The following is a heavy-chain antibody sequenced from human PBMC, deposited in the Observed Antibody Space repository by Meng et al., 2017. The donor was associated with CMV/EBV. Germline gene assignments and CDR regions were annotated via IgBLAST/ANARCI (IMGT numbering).Heavy chain of an antibody. D-gene: IGHD3-10*01. CDR2: ISSSSSYI. CDR3: ARDDHVLWFGESGYYYGMDV. CDR1: GFTFSSYS. J-gene: IGHJ6*02. Sequence: GESLKISRAASGFTFSSYSMNWVRQAPGKGLEWVSSISSSSSYIYYADSVKGRFTISRDNAKNSLYLQMNSLRAEDTAVYYCARDDHVLWFGESGYYYGMDVWGQGTTVTVSS. V-gene: IGHV3-21*01.